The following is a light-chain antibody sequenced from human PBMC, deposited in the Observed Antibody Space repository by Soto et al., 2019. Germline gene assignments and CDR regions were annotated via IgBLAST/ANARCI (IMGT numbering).Light chain of an antibody. CDR2: EVS. J-gene: IGLJ1*01. V-gene: IGLV2-14*01. CDR3: SSCTSSSTCL. Sequence: QSVLTQPASVSGSPGQSITISCTGTSSDVGGYNYVSWNQQHPGKAPKLIIYEVSNRPSGVSNRFSGSKSGNTASLTISGLQAEDETDYYCSSCTSSSTCLFGTGTKLTVL. CDR1: SSDVGGYNY.